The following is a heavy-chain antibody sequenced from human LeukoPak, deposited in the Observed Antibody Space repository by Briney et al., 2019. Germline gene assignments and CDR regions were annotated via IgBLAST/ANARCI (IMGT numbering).Heavy chain of an antibody. Sequence: GGSLRLSCAVSGLTFSSYSMSWVRQAPGEGLYWVSGISASGSGTYYADSLKGRFTISRDNSKDTLYLQMNNLRVEDTAVYYCAKDAAGPEYWGQGTLVTVST. CDR2: ISASGSGT. V-gene: IGHV3-23*01. J-gene: IGHJ4*02. D-gene: IGHD6-13*01. CDR1: GLTFSSYS. CDR3: AKDAAGPEY.